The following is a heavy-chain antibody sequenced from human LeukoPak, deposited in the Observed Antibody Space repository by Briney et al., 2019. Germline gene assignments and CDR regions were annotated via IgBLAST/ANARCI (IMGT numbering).Heavy chain of an antibody. D-gene: IGHD6-13*01. Sequence: GGSLRLSCSASGFVFSIYTMYWVRQAPGKGLVWVSRINSDGSSTSYADSVKGRFTISRDNAKNTLYLQMNSLRAEDTAVYYCARVIEGIAAAGTYYYYYGMDVWGQGTLVTVSS. CDR1: GFVFSIYT. CDR3: ARVIEGIAAAGTYYYYYGMDV. CDR2: INSDGSST. V-gene: IGHV3-74*01. J-gene: IGHJ6*02.